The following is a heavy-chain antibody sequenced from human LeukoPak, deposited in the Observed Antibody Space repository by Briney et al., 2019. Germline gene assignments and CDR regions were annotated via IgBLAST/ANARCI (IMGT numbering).Heavy chain of an antibody. CDR3: ARDPGDYGGYSWRNYYYYGMDV. J-gene: IGHJ6*02. V-gene: IGHV1-69*04. CDR2: IIPILGIA. Sequence: ASVKVSCKASGGTFSSYAISWVRQAPGQGLEWMGRIIPILGIANYAQKFQGRVTITADKSTSTAYMELSSLRSEDTAVYYCARDPGDYGGYSWRNYYYYGMDVWGQGTTVTVSS. CDR1: GGTFSSYA. D-gene: IGHD4-17*01.